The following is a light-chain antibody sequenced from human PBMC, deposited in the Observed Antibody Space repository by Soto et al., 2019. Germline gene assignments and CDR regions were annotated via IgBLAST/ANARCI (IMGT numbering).Light chain of an antibody. V-gene: IGKV3-15*01. CDR2: DAS. CDR1: QNIRSS. Sequence: EVVMTQSPASLSASPGERVTLSCRASQNIRSSLAWYQQRPGQAPRLLIYDASTRATGIPPRFSGGGYGTEFTVPISSLQSEDFATYFCQQTYTFPFTFGPGTKV. J-gene: IGKJ3*01. CDR3: QQTYTFPFT.